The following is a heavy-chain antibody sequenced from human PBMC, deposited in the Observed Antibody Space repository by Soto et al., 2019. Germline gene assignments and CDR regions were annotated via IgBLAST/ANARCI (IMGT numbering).Heavy chain of an antibody. J-gene: IGHJ6*01. Sequence: SVKVSCKASGGTFSSYAISWVRQAPGQGLEWMGGIIPIFGTANYAQKFQGRVTITADESTSTAYMELSSLRSEDTAVYYCASHSRIVVVPDHYCYGMDVRGRGSTVTVAS. CDR2: IIPIFGTA. D-gene: IGHD2-2*01. CDR3: ASHSRIVVVPDHYCYGMDV. V-gene: IGHV1-69*13. CDR1: GGTFSSYA.